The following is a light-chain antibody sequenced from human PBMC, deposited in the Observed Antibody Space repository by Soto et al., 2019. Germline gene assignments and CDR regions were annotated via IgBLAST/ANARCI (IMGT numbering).Light chain of an antibody. J-gene: IGLJ3*02. V-gene: IGLV2-23*02. CDR3: SSYVGSDIWV. Sequence: QSALTQPASVSGSPGQSITISCTGTSSDVGNYKFVSWYQQHPGKVPKLMIYEVNKRPSGVSNRFSGSKSGNTASLTISGLQAEDEADYYCSSYVGSDIWVFGGGTQLTVL. CDR1: SSDVGNYKF. CDR2: EVN.